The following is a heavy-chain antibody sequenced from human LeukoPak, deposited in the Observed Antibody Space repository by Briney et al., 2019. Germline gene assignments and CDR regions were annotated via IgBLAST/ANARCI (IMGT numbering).Heavy chain of an antibody. Sequence: ASVKVSCKASGYTFTSYGISWVRQAPGQGLEWMGWISAYNGNTNYAQKLQGRVTMTTDTSTSTAYMELRSLRSDDTAVYYCARVSMIYGSGSYYAYWGQGTRVTVSS. CDR3: ARVSMIYGSGSYYAY. CDR2: ISAYNGNT. D-gene: IGHD3-10*01. J-gene: IGHJ4*02. CDR1: GYTFTSYG. V-gene: IGHV1-18*01.